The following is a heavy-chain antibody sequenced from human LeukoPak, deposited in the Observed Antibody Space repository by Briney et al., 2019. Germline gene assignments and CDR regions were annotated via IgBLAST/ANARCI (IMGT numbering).Heavy chain of an antibody. Sequence: PSETLSLTCSVSGGSISSYYWSWIRQPPGKGLEWIGYIYYSGSTNYNPSLKSRVTISVDTSKNQFSLKLSSVTAADTAVYYCARLSAAGAYYYYYYMDVWGKGTTVTVSS. CDR2: IYYSGST. J-gene: IGHJ6*03. CDR1: GGSISSYY. V-gene: IGHV4-59*08. CDR3: ARLSAAGAYYYYYYMDV. D-gene: IGHD6-13*01.